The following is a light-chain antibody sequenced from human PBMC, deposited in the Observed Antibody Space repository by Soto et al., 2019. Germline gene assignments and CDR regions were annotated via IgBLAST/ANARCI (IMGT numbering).Light chain of an antibody. Sequence: QSVLTQPPSVSGAPGQRVTISCSNIGAGYDVHWYQQLPGTAPKLLIYANINRPSGVPDRFSGSKSGTSASLAITGLQAEDDADYYCQSYGNSLNWVFGGGTKLTVL. J-gene: IGLJ3*02. CDR1: SNIGAGYD. V-gene: IGLV1-40*01. CDR2: ANI. CDR3: QSYGNSLNWV.